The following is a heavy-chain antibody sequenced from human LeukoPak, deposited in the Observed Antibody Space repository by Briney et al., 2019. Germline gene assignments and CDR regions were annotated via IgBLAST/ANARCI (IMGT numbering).Heavy chain of an antibody. Sequence: GGSLRLSCAASGIIVSNNYMSWVRQAPGKGLEWVSVIYSGGSTYYADSVKGRFTISRDNSKNTLYLQMNSLRAEDTAVYYCAKDPPVWFGELLSDRYYYYGMDVWGQGTTVTVSS. J-gene: IGHJ6*02. CDR1: GIIVSNNY. D-gene: IGHD3-10*01. CDR2: IYSGGST. V-gene: IGHV3-53*01. CDR3: AKDPPVWFGELLSDRYYYYGMDV.